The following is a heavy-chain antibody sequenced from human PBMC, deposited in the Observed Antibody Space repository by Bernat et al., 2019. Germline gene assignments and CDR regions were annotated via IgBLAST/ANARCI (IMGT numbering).Heavy chain of an antibody. J-gene: IGHJ4*02. CDR2: IKEDGNEK. D-gene: IGHD2-8*01. CDR1: GFTFSSYW. CDR3: ARGGKMYASW. V-gene: IGHV3-7*03. Sequence: EVQLVESGGGLVQPGGSLRLSCAASGFTFSSYWMSWVCQSPGKGLEWVANIKEDGNEKYYVDSVKGRFTISRDNAKYSLYLQMSSLRAEDTAVYYCARGGKMYASWWGQGTLVTVSS.